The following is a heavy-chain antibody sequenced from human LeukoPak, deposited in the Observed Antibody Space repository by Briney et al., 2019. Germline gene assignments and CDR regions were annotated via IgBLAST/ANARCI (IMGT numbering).Heavy chain of an antibody. Sequence: GGSLRLSCEGSGFTFSNYWMGWVRQAPGKGLQWVANIKTDGSEKYYVDSVKGRFTISRDNAKNSLYLQMNSLGAEDTAVYYCATYSSLNRREFQYWGQGTLLTVSS. CDR2: IKTDGSEK. D-gene: IGHD3-22*01. CDR1: GFTFSNYW. J-gene: IGHJ1*01. CDR3: ATYSSLNRREFQY. V-gene: IGHV3-7*01.